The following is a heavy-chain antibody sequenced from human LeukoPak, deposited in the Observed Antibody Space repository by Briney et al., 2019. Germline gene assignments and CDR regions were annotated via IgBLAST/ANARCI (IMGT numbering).Heavy chain of an antibody. V-gene: IGHV3-23*01. CDR1: GFTFSSYG. Sequence: GGSLRLSCAASGFTFSSYGMSWVRQAPGKGLEWVSAISGSGGSTYYADSVKGRFTISRDNSKNTLYLQMNSLRAEDTAVYYCAKATSLGYSYGYSAFDIWGQGTMVTVSS. J-gene: IGHJ3*02. D-gene: IGHD5-18*01. CDR3: AKATSLGYSYGYSAFDI. CDR2: ISGSGGST.